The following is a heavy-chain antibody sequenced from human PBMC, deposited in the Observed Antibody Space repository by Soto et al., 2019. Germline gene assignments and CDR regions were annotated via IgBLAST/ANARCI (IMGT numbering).Heavy chain of an antibody. D-gene: IGHD3-10*01. V-gene: IGHV3-23*01. CDR1: GFTFSAFD. CDR3: EKARGLNYYSGTSV. CDR2: ISGSADST. Sequence: GGSLRLSFVASGFTFSAFDINWFRQPPGKGLAWVSDISGSADSTYYADSVKGRFTISRDNSTNTLYLLLNTLRVENPAVYYFEKARGLNYYSGTSVWGQGTTVTVSS. J-gene: IGHJ6*02.